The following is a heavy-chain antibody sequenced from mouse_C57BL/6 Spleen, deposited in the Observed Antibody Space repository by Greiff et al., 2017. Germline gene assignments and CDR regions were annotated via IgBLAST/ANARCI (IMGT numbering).Heavy chain of an antibody. CDR3: ARRGYYGTHWYFDV. Sequence: QVQLQQPGAELVKPGASVKMSCKASGYTFTSSWITWVKQRPGQGLEWIGDIYPGSGSTNYNEKFKSKATLTVDTSSSTAYMQLSSLTSEDSAVYYCARRGYYGTHWYFDVWGTGTTVTVSS. J-gene: IGHJ1*03. V-gene: IGHV1-55*01. CDR1: GYTFTSSW. CDR2: IYPGSGST. D-gene: IGHD1-1*01.